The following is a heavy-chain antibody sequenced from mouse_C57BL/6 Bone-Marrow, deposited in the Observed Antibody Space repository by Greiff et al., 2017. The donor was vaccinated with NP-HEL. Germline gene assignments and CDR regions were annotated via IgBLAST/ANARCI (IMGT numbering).Heavy chain of an antibody. D-gene: IGHD1-1*01. CDR1: GYTFTSYT. V-gene: IGHV1-4*01. CDR3: ARYGTTGFAY. J-gene: IGHJ3*01. CDR2: INPSSGYT. Sequence: VQLQESGAELARPGASVKMSCKASGYTFTSYTMHWVKQRPGQGLEWIGYINPSSGYTKYNQKFKDKATVTADKSSSTAYMQLSSLTSEDSAVYYCARYGTTGFAYWGQGTLVTVSA.